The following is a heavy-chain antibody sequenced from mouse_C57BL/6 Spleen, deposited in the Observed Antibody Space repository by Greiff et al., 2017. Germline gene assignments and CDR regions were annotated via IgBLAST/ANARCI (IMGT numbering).Heavy chain of an antibody. V-gene: IGHV1-52*01. D-gene: IGHD2-3*01. CDR1: GYTFTSYW. Sequence: QVQLQQPGAELVRPGSSVKLSCKASGYTFTSYWMHWVKQRPIQGLEWIGNIDPSDSETHYNQKFKDKATLTVDKSSSTAYMQLSSLTSEDSAVYYCARKSDGYPAWFAYWGQGTLVTVPA. CDR3: ARKSDGYPAWFAY. CDR2: IDPSDSET. J-gene: IGHJ3*01.